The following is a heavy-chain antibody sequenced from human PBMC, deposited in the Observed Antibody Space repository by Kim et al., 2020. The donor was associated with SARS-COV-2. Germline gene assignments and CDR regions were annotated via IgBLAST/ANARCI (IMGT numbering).Heavy chain of an antibody. CDR1: GFTFSDYD. CDR3: ARENSHITIFGVVTRIGMDV. J-gene: IGHJ6*02. CDR2: ISSSGSNI. Sequence: GGSLRLSCAASGFTFSDYDMSWVRQAPGKGLEWVSYISSSGSNIYYADSVKGRFTISRDNAKNSLYLQMNSLRAEDTAVYYCARENSHITIFGVVTRIGMDVWGQGTTVTVSS. V-gene: IGHV3-11*01. D-gene: IGHD3-3*01.